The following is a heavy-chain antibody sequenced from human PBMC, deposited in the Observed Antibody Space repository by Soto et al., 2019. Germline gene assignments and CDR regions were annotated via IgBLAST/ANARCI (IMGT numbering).Heavy chain of an antibody. D-gene: IGHD2-15*01. V-gene: IGHV4-30-2*06. CDR1: GLTNRKGAFS. CDR3: VRGGGYDSFDF. Sequence: TLSLSSRFPGLTNRKGAFSRNWIGQFPGKRLEWLGDISHLETTYYTPYFRSRLSLSIDRTRNQFFLSLSSRTVADQAVYYCVRGGGYDSFDFWGQG. J-gene: IGHJ4*02. CDR2: ISHLETT.